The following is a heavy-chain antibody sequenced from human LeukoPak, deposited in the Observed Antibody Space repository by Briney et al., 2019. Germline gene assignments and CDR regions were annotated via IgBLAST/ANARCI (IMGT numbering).Heavy chain of an antibody. CDR3: ARARGSSWYRSAWYFDY. Sequence: PSQTLSLTCAVCGGSISSGGYSWSWIRQPPGKGLEWIGYIYHSGSTYYNPSLKSRVTISVDRSKNQFSLKLSSVTAADTAVYYCARARGSSWYRSAWYFDYWGQGTLVTVSS. CDR1: GGSISSGGYS. J-gene: IGHJ4*02. V-gene: IGHV4-30-2*01. D-gene: IGHD6-13*01. CDR2: IYHSGST.